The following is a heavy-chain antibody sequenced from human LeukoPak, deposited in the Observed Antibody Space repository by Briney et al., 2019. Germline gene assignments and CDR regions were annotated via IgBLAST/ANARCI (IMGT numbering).Heavy chain of an antibody. Sequence: SETLSLTCTVSGGSISSYYWSWIRQPPGKGLEWIGYIYYSGSTNYNPSLKSRVTMSVDTSKNQFSLKLSSVTAADTAVYYCARVSGSYMAYYFDYWGQGTLVTVSS. CDR1: GGSISSYY. CDR2: IYYSGST. J-gene: IGHJ4*02. D-gene: IGHD1-26*01. CDR3: ARVSGSYMAYYFDY. V-gene: IGHV4-59*01.